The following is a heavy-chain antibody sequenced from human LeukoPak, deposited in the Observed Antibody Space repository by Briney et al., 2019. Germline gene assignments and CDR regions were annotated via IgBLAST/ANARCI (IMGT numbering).Heavy chain of an antibody. CDR1: GGSISSTSYY. CDR2: IYTSGST. D-gene: IGHD3-22*01. J-gene: IGHJ3*02. Sequence: SETLSLTCSVSGGSISSTSYYWSWIRQPAGKGLEWIGRIYTSGSTNYNPSLKSRVTMSVDTSKNQFSLKLSSVTAADTAVYYCARSAYYYDSSGPKDAFDIWGQGTMVTVSS. CDR3: ARSAYYYDSSGPKDAFDI. V-gene: IGHV4-61*02.